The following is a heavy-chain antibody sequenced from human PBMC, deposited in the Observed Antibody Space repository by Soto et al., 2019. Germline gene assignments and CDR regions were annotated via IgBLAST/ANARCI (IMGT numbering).Heavy chain of an antibody. D-gene: IGHD2-2*01. CDR1: GDSVSSNSAA. CDR2: TYYRSKWYN. CDR3: ARDLWGYCSSTSCYYWFDP. Sequence: TLSLTCAISGDSVSSNSAAWNWIRQSPSRGLEWLGRTYYRSKWYNDYAVSVKSRITINPDTSKNQFSLRLNSVTPEDTAVYYCARDLWGYCSSTSCYYWFDPWGQGTLVTVSS. J-gene: IGHJ5*02. V-gene: IGHV6-1*01.